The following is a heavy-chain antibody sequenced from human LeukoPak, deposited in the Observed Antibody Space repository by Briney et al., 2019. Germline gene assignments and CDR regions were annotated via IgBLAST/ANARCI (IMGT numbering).Heavy chain of an antibody. CDR3: ARVPPSIAVDYFDY. Sequence: GGSLRLSCAASGFTFSSYSMNWVRQAPGKGLEWVSYISSRSSTIYYADSVKGRFTISRDNAKNSLYLQMNSLRAEDTAVYYCARVPPSIAVDYFDYWGQGTLVTVSS. CDR2: ISSRSSTI. D-gene: IGHD6-19*01. CDR1: GFTFSSYS. V-gene: IGHV3-48*01. J-gene: IGHJ4*02.